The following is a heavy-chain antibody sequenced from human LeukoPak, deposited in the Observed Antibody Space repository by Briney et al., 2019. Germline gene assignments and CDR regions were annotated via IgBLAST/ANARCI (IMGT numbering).Heavy chain of an antibody. CDR3: ARLPDDYGDYKYFQH. V-gene: IGHV3-74*01. CDR2: INTDGSST. J-gene: IGHJ1*01. Sequence: GGSLRLSCAASGFTFSNYWMHWVRQAPGKGLVWVSRINTDGSSTSYVDSVKGRFTISRDNVKNSLYLQMNSLRAEDTAVYYCARLPDDYGDYKYFQHWGQGTLVTVSS. D-gene: IGHD4-17*01. CDR1: GFTFSNYW.